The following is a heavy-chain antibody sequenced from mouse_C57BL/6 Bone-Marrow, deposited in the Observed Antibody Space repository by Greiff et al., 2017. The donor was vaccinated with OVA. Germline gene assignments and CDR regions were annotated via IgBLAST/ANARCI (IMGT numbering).Heavy chain of an antibody. CDR2: IHPNSGST. Sequence: QVQLQQPGAELVKPGASVKLSCKASGYTFTSYWMHWVKQRPGQGLEWIGMIHPNSGSTNYNEKFKSKATLTVDKSSSTAYMQLSSLTSEDSAVYYCARMRDGYLYYFDYWGQGTTLTVSS. CDR3: ARMRDGYLYYFDY. V-gene: IGHV1-64*01. D-gene: IGHD2-3*01. J-gene: IGHJ2*01. CDR1: GYTFTSYW.